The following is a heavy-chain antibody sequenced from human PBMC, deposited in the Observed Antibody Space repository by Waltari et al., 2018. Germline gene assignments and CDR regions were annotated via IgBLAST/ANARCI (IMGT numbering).Heavy chain of an antibody. CDR1: GAPITSGSSY. D-gene: IGHD6-19*01. Sequence: QVQLQESGPGLVKPSQTLSLTCTVSGAPITSGSSYWTWIRQPAGKGLEWIGYIYTSGSTNYNPSLKSRVTISVDTSKNQFSLKLSSVTAADTAVYYCARERAVAGSIDYWGQGTLVTVSS. V-gene: IGHV4-61*09. J-gene: IGHJ4*02. CDR3: ARERAVAGSIDY. CDR2: IYTSGST.